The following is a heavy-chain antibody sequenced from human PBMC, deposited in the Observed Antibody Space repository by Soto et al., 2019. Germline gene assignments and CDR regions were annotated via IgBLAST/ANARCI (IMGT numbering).Heavy chain of an antibody. Sequence: GVLLKVCSSGAGDRCISYWVGCVRQMPGKGLEWMGIIYPGDSDTRYSPSFQGQVTISADKSISTAYLQWSSLKASDTAMYYRARVWFGEYRYFDYWCQGTLVTVS. V-gene: IGHV5-51*01. D-gene: IGHD3-10*01. CDR2: IYPGDSDT. CDR1: GDRCISYW. J-gene: IGHJ4*02. CDR3: ARVWFGEYRYFDY.